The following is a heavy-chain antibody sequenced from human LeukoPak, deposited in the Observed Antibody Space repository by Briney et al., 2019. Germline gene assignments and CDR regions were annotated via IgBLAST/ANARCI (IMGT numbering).Heavy chain of an antibody. Sequence: GGSLRLSCAASGFTFSDYYMSWVRQAPGKGLEWVSAISGSGGSTYYADSVKGRFTISRDNSKNTLYLQMNSLRAEDTAVYYCAKTLAPGIAVAPIDYWGQGTLVTVSS. J-gene: IGHJ4*02. D-gene: IGHD6-19*01. CDR3: AKTLAPGIAVAPIDY. CDR1: GFTFSDYY. V-gene: IGHV3-23*01. CDR2: ISGSGGST.